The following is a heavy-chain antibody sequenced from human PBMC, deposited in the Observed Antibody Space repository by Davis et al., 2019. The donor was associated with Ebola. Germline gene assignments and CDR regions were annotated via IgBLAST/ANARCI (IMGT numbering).Heavy chain of an antibody. V-gene: IGHV3-23*01. Sequence: GGSLRLSCAASGFTFSTYAMSWVRQAPGKGLEWVSAISGSGVTTYYADSVKGRFTISRDNSKNTLWLQMNSLRAEDTAVYYCAKGGSVYYYYGMDVWGQGTTVTISS. CDR1: GFTFSTYA. J-gene: IGHJ6*02. CDR3: AKGGSVYYYYGMDV. D-gene: IGHD3-16*01. CDR2: ISGSGVTT.